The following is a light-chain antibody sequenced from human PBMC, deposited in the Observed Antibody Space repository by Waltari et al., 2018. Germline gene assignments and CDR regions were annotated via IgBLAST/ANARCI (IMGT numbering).Light chain of an antibody. V-gene: IGKV1-39*01. CDR1: QSISSY. J-gene: IGKJ2*01. CDR2: AAS. CDR3: QQSYSTPYT. Sequence: DIQMTQSPSSLSASVGDRVPITCRASQSISSYLNWYQQKPGKAPKLLIYAASSLQSGVPSRFSGSGSGTDFTLTISSLQPEDFATYYCQQSYSTPYTFGPGTKLEIK.